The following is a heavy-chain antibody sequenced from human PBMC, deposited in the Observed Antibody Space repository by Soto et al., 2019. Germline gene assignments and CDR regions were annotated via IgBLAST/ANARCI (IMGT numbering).Heavy chain of an antibody. V-gene: IGHV5-10-1*01. Sequence: PGESLKISCKGSGYGFTSYSIGGVRQMPGKGLEWMGRIDPSDSYTNYSPSFQGHVTISADKSISTAYLQWSSLKASDTAMYYCARGLLGYCSSTSCHIGNYYYYYGMDVWGQGTTVTVSS. CDR2: IDPSDSYT. CDR1: GYGFTSYS. CDR3: ARGLLGYCSSTSCHIGNYYYYYGMDV. J-gene: IGHJ6*02. D-gene: IGHD2-2*01.